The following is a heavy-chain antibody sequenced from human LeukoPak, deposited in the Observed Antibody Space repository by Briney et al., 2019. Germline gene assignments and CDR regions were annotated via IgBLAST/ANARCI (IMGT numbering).Heavy chain of an antibody. CDR3: ARDLDGSLNFVY. Sequence: PSETLSLTCTVSGGSISSSSYYWGWIRQPPGKGLEWIGSIYYSGSTYYNPSLKSRVTISVDTSKNQFSLKLSSVTAADTAVYYCARDLDGSLNFVYWGQGTLVTVSS. CDR2: IYYSGST. V-gene: IGHV4-39*07. J-gene: IGHJ4*02. D-gene: IGHD3-22*01. CDR1: GGSISSSSYY.